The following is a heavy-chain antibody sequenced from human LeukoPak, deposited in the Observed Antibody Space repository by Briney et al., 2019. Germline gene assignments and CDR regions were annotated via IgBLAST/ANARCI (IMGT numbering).Heavy chain of an antibody. CDR3: ASGFWSGYYTGAY. CDR1: GYTFTGYY. D-gene: IGHD3-3*01. J-gene: IGHJ4*02. V-gene: IGHV1-2*02. CDR2: INPNSGGT. Sequence: GASVKVSCKASGYTFTGYYMHWVRQAPGQGLEWMGWINPNSGGTNYAQKFQGRVTMTRDTPISTAYMELNWLRSDDTAVYYCASGFWSGYYTGAYWGQGTLVTVSS.